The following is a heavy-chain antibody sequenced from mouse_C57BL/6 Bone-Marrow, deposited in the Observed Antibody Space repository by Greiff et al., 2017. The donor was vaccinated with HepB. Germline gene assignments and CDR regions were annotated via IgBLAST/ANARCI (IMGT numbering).Heavy chain of an antibody. CDR2: IYPGGGYT. D-gene: IGHD2-4*01. CDR1: GYTFTNYW. CDR3: ARRGRYDYLSW. Sequence: FQLQQSGAELVRPGTSVKMSCKASGYTFTNYWIGWAKQRPGHGLEWIGDIYPGGGYTNYNEKFKGKATLTADKSSSTAYMQFSSLTSEDSAIYYCARRGRYDYLSWWGQGTTLTVSS. V-gene: IGHV1-63*01. J-gene: IGHJ2*01.